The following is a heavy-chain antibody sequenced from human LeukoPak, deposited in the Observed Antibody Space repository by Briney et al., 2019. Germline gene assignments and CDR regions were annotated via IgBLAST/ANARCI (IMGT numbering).Heavy chain of an antibody. V-gene: IGHV3-21*01. CDR2: FTSMSRTI. D-gene: IGHD6-13*01. CDR1: EFTFSSYS. CDR3: ARQSSGIAATDKIDY. Sequence: GGSLRLSCAASEFTFSSYSMTWVRQAPGKGLEWVSSFTSMSRTIYYADSVKGRFTISRDDAKKPLYLQMNSLRVEDTAIYYCARQSSGIAATDKIDYWGQGTLVTVSS. J-gene: IGHJ4*02.